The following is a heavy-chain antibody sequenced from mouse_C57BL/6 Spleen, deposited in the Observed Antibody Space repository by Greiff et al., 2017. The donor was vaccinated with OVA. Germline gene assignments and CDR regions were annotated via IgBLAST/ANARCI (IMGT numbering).Heavy chain of an antibody. J-gene: IGHJ4*01. V-gene: IGHV1-15*01. Sequence: QVQLKESGAELVRPGASVTLSCKASGYTFTDYEMHWVKQTPVHGLEWIGAIDPETGGTAYNQKFKGKAILTADKSSSTAYMELRSLTSEDSAVYYCTRDLYGSSYDYAMDYWGQGTSVTVSS. CDR2: IDPETGGT. CDR3: TRDLYGSSYDYAMDY. D-gene: IGHD1-1*01. CDR1: GYTFTDYE.